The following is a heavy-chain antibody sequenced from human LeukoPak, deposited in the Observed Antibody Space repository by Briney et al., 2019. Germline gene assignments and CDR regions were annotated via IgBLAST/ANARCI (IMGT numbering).Heavy chain of an antibody. CDR2: IYYSGST. J-gene: IGHJ4*02. V-gene: IGHV4-59*01. CDR1: GGSISNYY. Sequence: SETLSLTCTVSGGSISNYYWSWIRQPPGKGLEWIGYIYYSGSTNYNPSLKSRDTISVDTSKNQFSLKLSSVTAADTAVYYCARSKDILTGYCFDYWGQGTLVTVSS. D-gene: IGHD3-9*01. CDR3: ARSKDILTGYCFDY.